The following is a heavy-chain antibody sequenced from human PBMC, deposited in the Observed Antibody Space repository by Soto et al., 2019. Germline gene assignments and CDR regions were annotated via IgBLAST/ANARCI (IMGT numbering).Heavy chain of an antibody. V-gene: IGHV4-4*02. Sequence: QVQLQESGPGLVQPSGTLSLTCVVSGGSITSTNWWTWVRQPPGKGLEWIGEIYHSGSTNYNSPLKSRATISVDKSKNQFSLKLSSVTAADTAVYYCVRLPRDTSGWYPTIFDYWGQGTLVTVSS. CDR2: IYHSGST. CDR3: VRLPRDTSGWYPTIFDY. J-gene: IGHJ4*02. CDR1: GGSITSTNW. D-gene: IGHD6-19*01.